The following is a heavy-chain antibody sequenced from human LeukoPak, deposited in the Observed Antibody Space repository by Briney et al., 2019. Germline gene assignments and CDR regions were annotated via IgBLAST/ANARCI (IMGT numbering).Heavy chain of an antibody. CDR3: VIVDGEYGSGSYYFDK. CDR1: GFTFGSYA. CDR2: ISSNGGST. J-gene: IGHJ4*02. D-gene: IGHD3-10*01. V-gene: IGHV3-64D*06. Sequence: GGSLRLSCSASGFTFGSYAMHWVRQAPGKGLEHVSAISSNGGSTYYADSVKGRFSIARDSSKNTLYLQMRSLKAEDTAVYYCVIVDGEYGSGSYYFDKWGEKTRVSVFS.